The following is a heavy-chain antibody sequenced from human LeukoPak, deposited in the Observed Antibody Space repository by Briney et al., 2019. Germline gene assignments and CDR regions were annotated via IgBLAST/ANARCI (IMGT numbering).Heavy chain of an antibody. D-gene: IGHD6-13*01. Sequence: ASVKVSCKVSGYTLTELSMHWVRQAPGKGLEWMGGFDPEDGETIYAQKFQGRVTMTGDTSTDTAYMELSSLRSEDTAVYYCATGIGSWSYDYWGQGTLVTVSS. V-gene: IGHV1-24*01. CDR1: GYTLTELS. J-gene: IGHJ4*02. CDR2: FDPEDGET. CDR3: ATGIGSWSYDY.